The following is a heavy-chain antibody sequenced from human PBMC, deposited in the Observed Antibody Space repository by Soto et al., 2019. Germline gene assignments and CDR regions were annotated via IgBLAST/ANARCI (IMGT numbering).Heavy chain of an antibody. Sequence: QVQLQESGPGLVKPSETLSLTCTVSGGSISSYYWSWIRQPPGKGLEWIGYIYYSGSTNYNPSLKSRVTISVATSKNQFSLKLSSVTAADTAVYYCARSHDFWSGSLDYWGQGTLVTVSS. D-gene: IGHD3-3*01. J-gene: IGHJ4*02. V-gene: IGHV4-59*01. CDR3: ARSHDFWSGSLDY. CDR2: IYYSGST. CDR1: GGSISSYY.